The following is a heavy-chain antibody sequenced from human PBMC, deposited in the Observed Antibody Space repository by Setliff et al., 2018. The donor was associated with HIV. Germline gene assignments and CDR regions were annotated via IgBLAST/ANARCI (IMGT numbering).Heavy chain of an antibody. Sequence: TSETLSLTGTVSGGSISSYYWSWIRQPPGKGLEWIGYIYTSGSTNYNPSLKSRVTISLDTSKNQFCLNLSSVTATDSAVYYCARLGRPYSGQGWFDPWGQGTLVTVSS. CDR3: ARLGRPYSGQGWFDP. CDR1: GGSISSYY. V-gene: IGHV4-4*09. D-gene: IGHD5-12*01. CDR2: IYTSGST. J-gene: IGHJ5*02.